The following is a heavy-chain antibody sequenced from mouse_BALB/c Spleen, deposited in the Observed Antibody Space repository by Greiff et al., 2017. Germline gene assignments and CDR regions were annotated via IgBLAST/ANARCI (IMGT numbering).Heavy chain of an antibody. V-gene: IGHV2-9*02. CDR1: GFSLTSYG. CDR2: IWAGGST. D-gene: IGHD2-1*01. J-gene: IGHJ4*01. CDR3: ARDNGNYVGAMDY. Sequence: VKLVESGPGLVAPSQSLSITCTVSGFSLTSYGVHWVRQPPGKGLEWLGVIWAGGSTNYNSALMSRLSISKDNSKSQVFLKMNSLQTDDTAMYYCARDNGNYVGAMDYWGQGTSVTVSS.